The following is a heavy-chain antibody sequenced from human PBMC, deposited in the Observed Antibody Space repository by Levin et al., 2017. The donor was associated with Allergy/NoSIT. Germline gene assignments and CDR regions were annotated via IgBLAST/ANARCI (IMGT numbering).Heavy chain of an antibody. CDR3: AGGLYRAQLDY. CDR1: GGSFSSEA. J-gene: IGHJ4*02. CDR2: IIPMFGTA. Sequence: ASVKVSCKASGGSFSSEAISWVRQAPGQGLEWMGAIIPMFGTANHAQKFQGRVTITADESTSTAYLDLSSLRSEDTAVYYCAGGLYRAQLDYWGQGTLVTVSS. D-gene: IGHD1-26*01. V-gene: IGHV1-69*13.